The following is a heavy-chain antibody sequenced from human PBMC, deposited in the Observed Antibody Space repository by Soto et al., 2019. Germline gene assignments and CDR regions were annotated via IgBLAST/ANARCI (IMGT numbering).Heavy chain of an antibody. J-gene: IGHJ3*02. V-gene: IGHV4-30-2*02. CDR2: IYHGGTT. CDR3: AKGDSTTHGDSFDI. CDR1: GGFINSGDSS. Sequence: PSETLSLTCAVSGGFINSGDSSWSWIRQPPGRGLEWIGHIYHGGTTFYNPSLKSRVAISEDRSKNQFSLNLSSVTAADTAVYYCAKGDSTTHGDSFDIWGQGTMVTVSS. D-gene: IGHD6-13*01.